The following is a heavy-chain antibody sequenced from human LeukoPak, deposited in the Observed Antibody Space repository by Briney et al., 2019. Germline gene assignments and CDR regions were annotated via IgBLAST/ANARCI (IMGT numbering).Heavy chain of an antibody. CDR1: GFTFSSYA. CDR2: ISSNGGST. V-gene: IGHV3-64D*09. J-gene: IGHJ6*02. CDR3: VKPGRIGSSSGPSSHYYYYGMDV. D-gene: IGHD6-6*01. Sequence: PGGSLRLSCSASGFTFSSYAMHWVRQAPGKGLEYVSAISSNGGSTYYADSVKGRFTIPRDNSKNTLYLQMSSLRAEDTAVYYCVKPGRIGSSSGPSSHYYYYGMDVWGQGTTVTASS.